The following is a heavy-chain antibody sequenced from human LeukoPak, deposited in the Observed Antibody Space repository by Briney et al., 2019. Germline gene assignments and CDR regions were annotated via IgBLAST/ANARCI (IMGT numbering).Heavy chain of an antibody. J-gene: IGHJ4*02. V-gene: IGHV1-2*06. D-gene: IGHD1-14*01. CDR3: ATDGGNHNFDY. CDR2: IILNNGAT. Sequence: ASVKVSCKASGFTFTDYYLHWVRQAPGQGLEWMGRIILNNGATNYAQKFQGRVTVTRDTSISTAYMELSRQTSDDTAVYYCATDGGNHNFDYWGQGTLVTVSS. CDR1: GFTFTDYY.